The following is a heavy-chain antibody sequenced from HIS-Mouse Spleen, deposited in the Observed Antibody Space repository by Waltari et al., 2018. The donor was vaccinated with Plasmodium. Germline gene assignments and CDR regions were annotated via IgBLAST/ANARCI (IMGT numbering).Heavy chain of an antibody. V-gene: IGHV3-7*01. CDR1: GFTFSSYW. CDR2: RKQDGSEK. D-gene: IGHD6-13*01. CDR3: ASSWYWYFDL. Sequence: EVQLVESGGGLVQPGGSMSLSCAASGFTFSSYWMSWVRQAPGKGLEWVANRKQDGSEKYYVDSVKGRFTISRDNAKNSLYLQMNSLRAEDTAVYYCASSWYWYFDLWGRGTLVTVSS. J-gene: IGHJ2*01.